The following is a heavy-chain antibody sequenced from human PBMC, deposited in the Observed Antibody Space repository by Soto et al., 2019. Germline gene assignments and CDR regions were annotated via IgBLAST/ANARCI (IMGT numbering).Heavy chain of an antibody. CDR1: GCTVGSVRYY. CDR3: ARSRYSGSYFFDY. V-gene: IGHV4-61*01. D-gene: IGHD1-26*01. Sequence: LSPSYPRFGCTVGSVRYYLSWLRTPLGKGLEWIGYIYYSGSTNYNPSLKSRVTMSVDTSKNQFSLKLSSVTAADTAVYYCARSRYSGSYFFDYWGQGILVTV. J-gene: IGHJ4*02. CDR2: IYYSGST.